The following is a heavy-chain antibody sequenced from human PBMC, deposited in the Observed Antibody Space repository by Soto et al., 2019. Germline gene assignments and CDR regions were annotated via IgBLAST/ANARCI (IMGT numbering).Heavy chain of an antibody. J-gene: IGHJ5*01. V-gene: IGHV4-34*01. D-gene: IGHD3-22*01. Sequence: SETLSLTCAVYGGSFSGHSWTWIRQSPGKGLEWIGDINHSGRVNYSPSLKSRVTISLDTSKNQFSLTLSAVTAADTTMYYCSTRAYDTNGYYRFDPWGQGTLVTVSS. CDR3: STRAYDTNGYYRFDP. CDR2: INHSGRV. CDR1: GGSFSGHS.